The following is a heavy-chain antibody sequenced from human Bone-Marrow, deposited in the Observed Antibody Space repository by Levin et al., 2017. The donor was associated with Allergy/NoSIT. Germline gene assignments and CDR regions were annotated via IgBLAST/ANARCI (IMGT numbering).Heavy chain of an antibody. D-gene: IGHD3-3*01. J-gene: IGHJ5*02. V-gene: IGHV4-39*07. CDR2: FYHSETT. CDR1: GASINNNSFY. Sequence: SETLPLTCTVSGASINNNSFYWAWIRQSPGKGLEWIGTFYHSETTLYNPSLKRRVNISIDLSKNDFSLQLMSVTAADTALYFCARDTKKFNWFDPWGQGILVTVSS. CDR3: ARDTKKFNWFDP.